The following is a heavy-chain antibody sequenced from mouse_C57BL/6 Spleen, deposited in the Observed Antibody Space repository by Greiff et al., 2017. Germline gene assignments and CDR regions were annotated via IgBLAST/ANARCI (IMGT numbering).Heavy chain of an antibody. D-gene: IGHD2-1*01. V-gene: IGHV1-64*01. CDR1: GYTFTSYW. CDR2: IHPNSGST. Sequence: QVQLQQPGAELVKPGASVKLSCKASGYTFTSYWMHWVKQRPGQGLEWIGMIHPNSGSTNYNEKFKSKATLTVDKSSSTAYMQLSRLTSEDSAVYYCARDYGKDFDYWGQGTTLTVSS. J-gene: IGHJ2*01. CDR3: ARDYGKDFDY.